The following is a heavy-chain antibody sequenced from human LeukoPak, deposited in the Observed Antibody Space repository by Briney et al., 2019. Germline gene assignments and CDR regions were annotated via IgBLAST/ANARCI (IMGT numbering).Heavy chain of an antibody. J-gene: IGHJ2*01. CDR3: ARLAQNRGRYFDL. D-gene: IGHD2/OR15-2a*01. Sequence: KPSETLSLTCAVYGGSFCGYYWRWIRQPPGKGLEWIGEINHSGSTNYNPSLKSRVTISVDPSKNQFSLKLSSVTAADTAVYYCARLAQNRGRYFDLWGRGTLVTVSS. V-gene: IGHV4-34*01. CDR2: INHSGST. CDR1: GGSFCGYY.